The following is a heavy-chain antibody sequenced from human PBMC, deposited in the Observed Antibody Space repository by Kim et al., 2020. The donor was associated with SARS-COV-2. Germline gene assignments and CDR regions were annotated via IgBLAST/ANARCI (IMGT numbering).Heavy chain of an antibody. V-gene: IGHV3-48*03. Sequence: VKGLFTTARDNAKNSLYLQMNSLRAEDTAVYYCANDVWSGYGYYYGMDVWGQGTTVTVSS. J-gene: IGHJ6*02. CDR3: ANDVWSGYGYYYGMDV. D-gene: IGHD3-3*01.